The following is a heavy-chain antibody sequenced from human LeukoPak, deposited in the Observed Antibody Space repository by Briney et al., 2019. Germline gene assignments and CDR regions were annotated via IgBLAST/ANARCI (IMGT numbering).Heavy chain of an antibody. V-gene: IGHV4-39*07. CDR1: GGSITSSSHY. CDR3: ARPRGQWELLHPVAFDI. Sequence: SETLSLTCTVSGGSITSSSHYWSWIRQPPGKGLEWIGEINHSGSTNYNPSLKSRVTISVDTSKNQFSLKLSSVTAADTAVYYCARPRGQWELLHPVAFDIWGQGTMVTVSS. J-gene: IGHJ3*02. D-gene: IGHD1-26*01. CDR2: INHSGST.